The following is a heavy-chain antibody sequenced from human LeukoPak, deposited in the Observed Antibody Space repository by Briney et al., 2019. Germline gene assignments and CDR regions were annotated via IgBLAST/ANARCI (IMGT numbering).Heavy chain of an antibody. D-gene: IGHD3-22*01. CDR2: IKHSGST. Sequence: PSETLSLTCAVYGGSFSGYYWSWIRQPPGKGLEWIGEIKHSGSTNYNPSLKSRVTISVDTSKNQFSLKLSSVTAADTAVYYCARGSLRYYYDSSGYYNWGQGTLVTVSS. CDR1: GGSFSGYY. J-gene: IGHJ4*02. V-gene: IGHV4-34*01. CDR3: ARGSLRYYYDSSGYYN.